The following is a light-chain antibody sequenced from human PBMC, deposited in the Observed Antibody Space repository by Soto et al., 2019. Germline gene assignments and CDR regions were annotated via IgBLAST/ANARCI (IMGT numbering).Light chain of an antibody. J-gene: IGKJ5*01. Sequence: EIELTQSPVTLSVSTGERATLSCRASHSVGNKLGWYQQRPGQAPRLLTIGASTRPTGVPAKFSGSGSGTEFSLTINNLQSEDSAIYFCHQYANWFPFTFGQGTRLEI. V-gene: IGKV3-15*01. CDR3: HQYANWFPFT. CDR1: HSVGNK. CDR2: GAS.